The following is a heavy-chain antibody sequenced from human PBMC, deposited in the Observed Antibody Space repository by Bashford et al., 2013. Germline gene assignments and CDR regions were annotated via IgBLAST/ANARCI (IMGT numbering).Heavy chain of an antibody. J-gene: IGHJ4*02. V-gene: IGHV1-18*01. CDR3: ARVHQYGERRIDY. Sequence: ASVKVSCKAFWLHLYLAMVSAGCDGPLDKGLEWMGWVSTYNGNTNYAQKFQGRVTMTTDTSTSTAYMELRSLRSDDTAVYYCARVHQYGERRIDYWGQGTLVTVSS. D-gene: IGHD1-26*01. CDR2: VSTYNGNT. CDR1: LHLYLAMV.